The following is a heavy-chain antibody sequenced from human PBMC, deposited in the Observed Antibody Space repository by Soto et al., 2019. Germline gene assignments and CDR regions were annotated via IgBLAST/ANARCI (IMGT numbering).Heavy chain of an antibody. Sequence: RSLTCSVSGDSISTVDYFWAWIRQPPGQALEYIGYIYKSATTYYNPSFESRVAISLDTSKSQFSLNVTSVTAADTAVYFCARGRYCLTGRCFPNWFDSWGQGTLVTVSS. D-gene: IGHD2-15*01. CDR3: ARGRYCLTGRCFPNWFDS. CDR1: GDSISTVDYF. V-gene: IGHV4-30-4*01. CDR2: IYKSATT. J-gene: IGHJ5*01.